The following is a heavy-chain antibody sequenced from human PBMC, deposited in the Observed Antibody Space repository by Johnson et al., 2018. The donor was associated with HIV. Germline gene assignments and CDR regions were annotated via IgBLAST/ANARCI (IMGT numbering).Heavy chain of an antibody. J-gene: IGHJ3*02. Sequence: VQLVESGGGVVQPGRSLRLSCAASGFTFSSYWMSWVRQAPGKGLAWVGRIKSKTDGGTTDYAAPVKGRFTISRDDSKNTLYLQMNSLKTEDTAVYYCTTEAPTLLRAFDIWGQGTMVTVSS. V-gene: IGHV3-15*01. CDR1: GFTFSSYW. CDR2: IKSKTDGGTT. CDR3: TTEAPTLLRAFDI.